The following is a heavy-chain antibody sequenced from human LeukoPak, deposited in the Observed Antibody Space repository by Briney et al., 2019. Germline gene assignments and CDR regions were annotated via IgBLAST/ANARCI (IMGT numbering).Heavy chain of an antibody. CDR2: IHPSTGNP. V-gene: IGHV7-4-1*02. J-gene: IGHJ4*02. CDR3: AREPGTSSSSDGDY. CDR1: GYTFTNYA. Sequence: GASVKVSCKASGYTFTNYAMNWVRQAPGQGLEWMGWIHPSTGNPTYAQDFTGRFVFSLDTSVSTAYLQISSLKAEDTAVYYCAREPGTSSSSDGDYWGQGTLVTVSS. D-gene: IGHD6-6*01.